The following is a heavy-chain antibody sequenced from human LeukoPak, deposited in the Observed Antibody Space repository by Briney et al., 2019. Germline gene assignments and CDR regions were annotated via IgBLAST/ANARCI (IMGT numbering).Heavy chain of an antibody. J-gene: IGHJ4*02. Sequence: GVSLRLSCAASGFTVSSSYMNWVRQAPGKGLEWVSLIYSGGGAYYADSVKGRFTISRDNSKNTLYFQMNSLRDEDTAVYYCARNYYDSSAYYYFDYWGQGTLVT. V-gene: IGHV3-66*01. D-gene: IGHD3-22*01. CDR1: GFTVSSSY. CDR3: ARNYYDSSAYYYFDY. CDR2: IYSGGGA.